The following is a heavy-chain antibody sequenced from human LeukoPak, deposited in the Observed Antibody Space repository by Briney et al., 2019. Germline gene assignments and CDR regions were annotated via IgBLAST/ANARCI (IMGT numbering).Heavy chain of an antibody. J-gene: IGHJ4*02. Sequence: GGSLRLSCAASGFTFSGSAMHWVRQASGKGLEWVGRIRSKANSYATAYAASVKGRFTISRDDSKNTAYLQMNSLKTEDTAVYYCAKHYYYDSSVELRLDYWGQGTLVTVSS. V-gene: IGHV3-73*01. CDR1: GFTFSGSA. D-gene: IGHD3-22*01. CDR2: IRSKANSYAT. CDR3: AKHYYYDSSVELRLDY.